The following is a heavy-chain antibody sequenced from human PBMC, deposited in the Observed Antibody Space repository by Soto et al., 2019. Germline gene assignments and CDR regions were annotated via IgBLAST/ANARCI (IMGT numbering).Heavy chain of an antibody. D-gene: IGHD3-22*01. CDR3: ARDRVWENTRGYYDSSGPANYYYGMDV. CDR1: GGSISSYY. Sequence: SETLSLTCTVSGGSISSYYWSWIRQPAGKGLEWIGRIYTSGSTNYNPSLKSRVTMSVDTSKNQFSLKLSSVTAADTAVYYCARDRVWENTRGYYDSSGPANYYYGMDVWGQGTTVTVLL. V-gene: IGHV4-4*07. J-gene: IGHJ6*02. CDR2: IYTSGST.